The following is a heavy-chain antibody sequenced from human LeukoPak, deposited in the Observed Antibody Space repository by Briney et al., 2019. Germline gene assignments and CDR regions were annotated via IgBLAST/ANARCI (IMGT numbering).Heavy chain of an antibody. Sequence: GGSLRLSCAASGFTFSSYSMNWVRQAPGKGLEWVSSISSSSSYIYYADSVKGRFTISRDNAKNSLYLQMNSLRAEDTAVYYCAKSPYGDYLRFDYWGQGILVTVSS. V-gene: IGHV3-21*04. J-gene: IGHJ4*02. CDR2: ISSSSSYI. CDR1: GFTFSSYS. D-gene: IGHD4-17*01. CDR3: AKSPYGDYLRFDY.